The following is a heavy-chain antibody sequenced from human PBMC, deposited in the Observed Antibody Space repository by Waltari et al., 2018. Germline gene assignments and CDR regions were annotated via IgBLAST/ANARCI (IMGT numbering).Heavy chain of an antibody. CDR3: AREGGCCSGGSCQGSDAFDI. Sequence: QVQLQESGPGLVKPSETLSLTCTVSGGSISSYYWSWIRQPPGKGLEWIGYIYYSGSTNYNPSLKCRVTISVDTSKNQFSLKLSSVTAADTAVYYCAREGGCCSGGSCQGSDAFDIWGQGTMVTVSS. CDR2: IYYSGST. V-gene: IGHV4-59*01. J-gene: IGHJ3*02. CDR1: GGSISSYY. D-gene: IGHD2-15*01.